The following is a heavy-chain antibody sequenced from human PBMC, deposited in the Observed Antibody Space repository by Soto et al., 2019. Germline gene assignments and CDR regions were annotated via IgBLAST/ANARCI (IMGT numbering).Heavy chain of an antibody. V-gene: IGHV1-69*06. Sequence: QVVLLQSGAEVKAPGSSVRVSCQVSGSTFNNFAFSWVRQAPGNGPEWMGGIVVDSNTAEYSQRFQDRVIITADTSSKTLYMELGSLTFEDTVVYYCARAIKRWEVNYYFDFWGQGTLVTVSS. J-gene: IGHJ4*02. CDR1: GSTFNNFA. D-gene: IGHD1-26*01. CDR2: IVVDSNTA. CDR3: ARAIKRWEVNYYFDF.